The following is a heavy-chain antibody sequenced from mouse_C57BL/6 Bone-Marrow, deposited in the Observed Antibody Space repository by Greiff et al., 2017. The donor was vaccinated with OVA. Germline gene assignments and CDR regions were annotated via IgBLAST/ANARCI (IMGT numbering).Heavy chain of an antibody. J-gene: IGHJ1*03. CDR2: IYIGNGYT. CDR3: AREEGITTVVETGYFDV. D-gene: IGHD1-1*01. V-gene: IGHV1-58*01. CDR1: GYTFTSYG. Sequence: VQLKQSGAELVRPGSSVKMSCKTSGYTFTSYGINWVKQRPGQGLEWIGYIYIGNGYTEYNEKFKGKATLTSDTSSSTAYMQLSSLTSEDSAIYFCAREEGITTVVETGYFDVWGTGTTVTVSS.